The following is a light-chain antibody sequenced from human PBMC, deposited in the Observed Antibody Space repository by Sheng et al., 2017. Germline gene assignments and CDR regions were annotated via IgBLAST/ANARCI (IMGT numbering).Light chain of an antibody. Sequence: QSALTQPASVSGSPGQSITISCTGTSSDVGGYNYVSWYQQHPGKAPKLHDLLMSVIGPSGVSLIASLAPSLATRLPDVSGLEAEDEADYYCYSYAGSSTWVFGGGTKLTVL. CDR3: YSYAGSSTWV. CDR1: SSDVGGYNY. J-gene: IGLJ3*02. CDR2: MSV. V-gene: IGLV2-14*03.